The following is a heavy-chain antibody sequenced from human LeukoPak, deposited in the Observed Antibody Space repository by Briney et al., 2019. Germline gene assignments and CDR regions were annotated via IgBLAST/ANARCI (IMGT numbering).Heavy chain of an antibody. D-gene: IGHD5-18*01. CDR1: GYTFTSYG. CDR3: ARWRSHGSEDYFDY. V-gene: IGHV1-18*01. CDR2: ISAYNDNT. Sequence: ASVKVSCKASGYTFTSYGIIWVRQAPGQGLEWMGWISAYNDNTNYAQKLQGRATMTTDTSTSTAYMELRSLRSDDTAVYYCARWRSHGSEDYFDYWGQGTLVTVSS. J-gene: IGHJ4*02.